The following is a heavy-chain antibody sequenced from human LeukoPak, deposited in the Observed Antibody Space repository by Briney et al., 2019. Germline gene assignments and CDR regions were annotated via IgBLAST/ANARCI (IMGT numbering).Heavy chain of an antibody. D-gene: IGHD6-19*01. Sequence: GGSLRLSCAASGFTFSSYDIHWVRQAPDKGLEWVAVISYDGSNKYYADSVKGRFTISRDNSKNTLYLQVNSLRAEDTAVYYCAKVYSSGWYGYFDYWGQGTLVTVSS. V-gene: IGHV3-30*18. CDR3: AKVYSSGWYGYFDY. J-gene: IGHJ4*02. CDR2: ISYDGSNK. CDR1: GFTFSSYD.